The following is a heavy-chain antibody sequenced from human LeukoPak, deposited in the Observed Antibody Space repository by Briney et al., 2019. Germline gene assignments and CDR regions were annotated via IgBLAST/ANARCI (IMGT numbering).Heavy chain of an antibody. V-gene: IGHV1-24*01. CDR1: GYTLTELS. Sequence: ASVKVSCKVSGYTLTELSMHWVRQAPGKGLEWMGGFDLEDGDTIYAQKFQGRVTMTEDTSTDTAYMELSSLRSEDTAVYYCATGYYDSLWFDYWGQGTLVTVSS. CDR3: ATGYYDSLWFDY. D-gene: IGHD3-3*01. J-gene: IGHJ4*02. CDR2: FDLEDGDT.